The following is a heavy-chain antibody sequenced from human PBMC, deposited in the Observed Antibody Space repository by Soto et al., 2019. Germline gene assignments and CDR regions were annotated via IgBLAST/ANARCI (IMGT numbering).Heavy chain of an antibody. Sequence: GGSLSLSCAASGFTFSSYGMHWVRQAPGKGLEWVAVIWYDGSNKYYADSVKGRFTISRDNSKNTLYLQMNSLRAEDTAVYYCARDLYYYYGMDVWGQGTTVTVSS. CDR3: ARDLYYYYGMDV. CDR1: GFTFSSYG. CDR2: IWYDGSNK. J-gene: IGHJ6*02. V-gene: IGHV3-33*01.